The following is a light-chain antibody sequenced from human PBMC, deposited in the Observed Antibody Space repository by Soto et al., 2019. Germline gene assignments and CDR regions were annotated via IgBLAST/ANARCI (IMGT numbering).Light chain of an antibody. J-gene: IGLJ3*02. CDR1: NSNIGSDT. CDR2: STD. CDR3: AAWYDSLNGVV. V-gene: IGLV1-44*01. Sequence: QSVLTQPPSASGPPGQRVTISCSGSNSNIGSDTVNWYQQLPGRAPKLLIYSTDQRPSGVPDRFSGSKSGTSASLAISGLRSEDEAEYYCAAWYDSLNGVVFGGGTKVTVL.